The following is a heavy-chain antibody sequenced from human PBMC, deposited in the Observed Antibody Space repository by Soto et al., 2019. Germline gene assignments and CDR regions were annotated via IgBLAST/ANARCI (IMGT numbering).Heavy chain of an antibody. CDR1: GFTFSDYY. CDR2: ISSGAITI. Sequence: PGGSLRLSCAASGFTFSDYYMNWIRQAPGKGLEWVSYISSGAITIYYADSVKGRFTISRDNDKNSLYLQMNSLRAEDTAVYYCAGQYSSSSVEFWGQGTLVTVSS. CDR3: AGQYSSSSVEF. V-gene: IGHV3-11*01. D-gene: IGHD6-6*01. J-gene: IGHJ4*02.